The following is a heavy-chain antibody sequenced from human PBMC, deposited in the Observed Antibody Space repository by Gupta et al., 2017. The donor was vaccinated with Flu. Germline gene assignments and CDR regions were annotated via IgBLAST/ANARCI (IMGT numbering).Heavy chain of an antibody. J-gene: IGHJ4*02. D-gene: IGHD1-1*01. CDR1: GFTFSSYS. V-gene: IGHV3-21*01. CDR3: ARDGNEFDY. Sequence: EVQLVESGGGLVKPGGSLRLSCAASGFTFSSYSMNWVRQAPGKGLEWVSSISSSRRYRDEADSVKGRFTISRDKAKNSLYLQMNSLRAEDTSVYDCARDGNEFDYWGQGTRVTVSS. CDR2: ISSSRRYR.